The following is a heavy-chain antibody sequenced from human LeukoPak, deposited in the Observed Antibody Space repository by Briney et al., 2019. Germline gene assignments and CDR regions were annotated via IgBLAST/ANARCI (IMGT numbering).Heavy chain of an antibody. CDR3: ARLTQPFSIAVAGTDPFIDY. J-gene: IGHJ4*02. V-gene: IGHV4-30-2*01. CDR1: GGSISSGGYY. Sequence: MTSQTLSLTCTVSGGSISSGGYYWSWIRQPPGKGLEWIGYIYHSGSTYYNPSLKSRVTISVDRSKNQFSLKLSSVTAADTAVYYCARLTQPFSIAVAGTDPFIDYWGQGTLVTVSS. D-gene: IGHD6-19*01. CDR2: IYHSGST.